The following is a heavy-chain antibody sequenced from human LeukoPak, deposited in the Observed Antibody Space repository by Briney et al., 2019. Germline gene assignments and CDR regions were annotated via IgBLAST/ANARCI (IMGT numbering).Heavy chain of an antibody. CDR2: IYTSGST. D-gene: IGHD6-6*01. V-gene: IGHV4-61*02. Sequence: SQTLSLTCTVSGGSISSGSYYWSWIRQPAGKGLEWIGRIYTSGSTNYNPSLKSRVTISVDTSKNQFSLKLSSVTAADTAVYYCASRYSSSSRGYYYYMDVWGKGTTVTVSS. CDR1: GGSISSGSYY. J-gene: IGHJ6*03. CDR3: ASRYSSSSRGYYYYMDV.